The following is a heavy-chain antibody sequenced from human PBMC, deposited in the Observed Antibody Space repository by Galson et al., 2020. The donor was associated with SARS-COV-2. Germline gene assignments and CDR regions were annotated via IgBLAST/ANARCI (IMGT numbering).Heavy chain of an antibody. J-gene: IGHJ6*02. CDR3: ARMLGGAGAGVSYYYGTDD. Sequence: ESGPTLVKPTQTLTLTCTFSGFSLSTSGMCVSWIRQPPGKALEWLARIDWNDDKYYSTSLKTRLTISKDTSKNQVVLTMTNMDPVDTATYYCARMLGGAGAGVSYYYGTDDWGQGTTVTVSS. V-gene: IGHV2-70*11. CDR2: IDWNDDK. D-gene: IGHD6-19*01. CDR1: GFSLSTSGMC.